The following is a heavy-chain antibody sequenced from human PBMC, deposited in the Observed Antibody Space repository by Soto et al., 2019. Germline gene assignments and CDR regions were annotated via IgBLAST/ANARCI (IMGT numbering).Heavy chain of an antibody. J-gene: IGHJ5*02. CDR3: ARGGDGYNLERPFWFDP. CDR2: IWYDGSNK. CDR1: GFTFSSYG. Sequence: QVQLVESGGGVVQPGRSLRLSCAASGFTFSSYGMHWVRQAPGKGLEWVAVIWYDGSNKYYADSVKGRFTISRDNSKNTLYLQMNSLRAEDTAVYYCARGGDGYNLERPFWFDPWGQGTLVTVSS. V-gene: IGHV3-33*01. D-gene: IGHD5-12*01.